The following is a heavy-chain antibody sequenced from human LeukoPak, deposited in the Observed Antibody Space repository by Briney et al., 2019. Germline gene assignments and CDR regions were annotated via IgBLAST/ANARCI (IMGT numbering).Heavy chain of an antibody. CDR2: INPNSGGT. V-gene: IGHV1-2*02. CDR1: GYTFTGYY. D-gene: IGHD6-6*01. Sequence: ASVKVSCKASGYTFTGYYIHWVRQAPGQGLEWMGWINPNSGGTNYAQKFQGRVTMTRDTSISTAYMELSRLRSDDTAVYYCARDPGKDSSSSSLLGVGSIAFDIWGQGTMVTVSS. J-gene: IGHJ3*02. CDR3: ARDPGKDSSSSSLLGVGSIAFDI.